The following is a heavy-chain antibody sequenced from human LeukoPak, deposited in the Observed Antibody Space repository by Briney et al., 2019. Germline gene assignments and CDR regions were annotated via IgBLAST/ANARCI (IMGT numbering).Heavy chain of an antibody. Sequence: PGGSLRLSCAASGFTFSTYWMHWVRQAPGKGLVWVSRINSDGRSTNYADSVKGRFTISRDNAKNTLYLQMNSLRAEDTAVYYCARGGAYYYDSTHAFDIWGQGTMVTVSS. CDR3: ARGGAYYYDSTHAFDI. J-gene: IGHJ3*02. D-gene: IGHD3-22*01. CDR2: INSDGRST. CDR1: GFTFSTYW. V-gene: IGHV3-74*01.